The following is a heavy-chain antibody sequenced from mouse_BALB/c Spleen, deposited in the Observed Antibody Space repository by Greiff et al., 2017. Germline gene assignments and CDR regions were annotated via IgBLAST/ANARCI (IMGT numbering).Heavy chain of an antibody. V-gene: IGHV1S29*02. CDR2: IYPYNGGT. D-gene: IGHD4-1*01. J-gene: IGHJ3*01. CDR1: GYTFTDYN. Sequence: EVQLQQSGPELVKPGASVKISCKASGYTFTDYNMHWVKQSHGKSLEWIGYIYPYNGGTGYNQKFKSKATLTVDNSSSTAYMELRSLTSEDSAVYYCALNWDSFAYWGQGTLVTVSA. CDR3: ALNWDSFAY.